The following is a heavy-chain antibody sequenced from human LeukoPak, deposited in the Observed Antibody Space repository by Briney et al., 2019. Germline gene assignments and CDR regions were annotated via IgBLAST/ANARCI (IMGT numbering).Heavy chain of an antibody. CDR3: ARAGGSTVSHSDY. V-gene: IGHV3-21*01. CDR1: GFFVSDSY. CDR2: ISSSTSYI. Sequence: GGSLRLSCAASGFFVSDSYMNWVRQAPGKGLEWVSSISSSTSYIYYADSVKGRFTISKDNAKNSLYLQMNSLRAEDTAVYYCARAGGSTVSHSDYWGQGTLVTVSS. D-gene: IGHD4-17*01. J-gene: IGHJ4*02.